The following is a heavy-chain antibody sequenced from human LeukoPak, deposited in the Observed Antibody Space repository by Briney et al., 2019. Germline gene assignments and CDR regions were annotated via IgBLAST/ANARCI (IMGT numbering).Heavy chain of an antibody. V-gene: IGHV3-48*04. Sequence: GGSLTLSCAASGFTLSSYSMNWVRQAPGKGLEWISFIYSSSRTIFYAESVNGRFTLSIDNPKNSLFLQINSLRAEDTAGYYFARRVPNQVVTDYFDYWGQGTLVTVSS. CDR3: ARRVPNQVVTDYFDY. J-gene: IGHJ4*02. CDR1: GFTLSSYS. D-gene: IGHD3-22*01. CDR2: IYSSSRTI.